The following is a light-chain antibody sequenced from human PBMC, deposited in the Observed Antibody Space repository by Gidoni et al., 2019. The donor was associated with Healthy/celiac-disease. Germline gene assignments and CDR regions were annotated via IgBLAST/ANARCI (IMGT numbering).Light chain of an antibody. V-gene: IGKV1-39*01. CDR3: HQGYSTPRT. CDR1: QSISSY. Sequence: DSQMTQSPSSLSASVGDRVTITCRASQSISSYLNWYQQKPGKAPKLLIYAASSLQSGVPSRFSGSGSGTDFTLTISSLQPEDFATYYCHQGYSTPRTFGQGTKVEIK. CDR2: AAS. J-gene: IGKJ1*01.